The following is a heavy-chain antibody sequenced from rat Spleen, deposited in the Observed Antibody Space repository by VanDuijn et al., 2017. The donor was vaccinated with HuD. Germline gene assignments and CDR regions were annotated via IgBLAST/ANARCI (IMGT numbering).Heavy chain of an antibody. D-gene: IGHD1-9*01. Sequence: EVQLVESGGGLVQPGGSLKLSCAVSGFTFNSYDMAWVRQAPTKGLEWVATISYGDSSGHSSTYYRDSVKGRFTISRDNTKSSLYLQMDSLRSEDTATYYCARHGYNSYFDYWGQGVMVTVSS. CDR2: ISYGDSSGHSST. CDR3: ARHGYNSYFDY. J-gene: IGHJ2*01. V-gene: IGHV5-29*01. CDR1: GFTFNSYD.